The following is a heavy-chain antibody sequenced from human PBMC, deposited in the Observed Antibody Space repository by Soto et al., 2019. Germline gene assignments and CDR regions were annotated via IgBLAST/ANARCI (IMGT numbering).Heavy chain of an antibody. V-gene: IGHV4-31*03. CDR3: ARDLLYGMDV. D-gene: IGHD2-15*01. J-gene: IGHJ6*02. CDR1: GGSISSGGYY. CDR2: IYYSGST. Sequence: QVQLQESGPGLVKPSQTLSLTCTVSGGSISSGGYYWSWIRQHPGKGLEWIGYIYYSGSTYYNPSLKSRVTISVDTSKNQSSLKLRSVTAAATAVYSCARDLLYGMDVWGQGTTVTVSS.